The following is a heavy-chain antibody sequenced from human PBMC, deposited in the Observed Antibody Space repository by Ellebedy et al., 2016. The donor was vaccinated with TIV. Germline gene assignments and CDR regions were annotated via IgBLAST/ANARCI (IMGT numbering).Heavy chain of an antibody. J-gene: IGHJ4*02. Sequence: YYSDSVKGRFTISRDNSNNTLYLQTNSLRAEDTAVYYCTTDSGFDYWGQGTLVTVSS. V-gene: IGHV3-30*02. CDR3: TTDSGFDY. D-gene: IGHD1-26*01.